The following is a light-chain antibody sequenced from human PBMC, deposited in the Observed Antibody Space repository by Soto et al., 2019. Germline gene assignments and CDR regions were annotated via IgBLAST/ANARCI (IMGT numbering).Light chain of an antibody. V-gene: IGKV3-11*01. CDR2: DAS. CDR3: LQYGSSVWT. Sequence: EIVLTQSPATLSLSPGERATLSCRASQSVSSYLAWYQQKPGQAPRLLIYDASNRATGIPARFSGSGSGTDFTLTISSLEPEDFAVYYCLQYGSSVWTFGQGTKVEIK. CDR1: QSVSSY. J-gene: IGKJ1*01.